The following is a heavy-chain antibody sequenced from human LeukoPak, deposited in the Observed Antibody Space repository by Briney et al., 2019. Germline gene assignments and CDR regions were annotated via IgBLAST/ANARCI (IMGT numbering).Heavy chain of an antibody. CDR1: GGSISSHGYY. J-gene: IGHJ5*02. CDR2: IYYSGST. Sequence: PSETLSLTCTVSGGSISSHGYYWGWIRQPPGKGLEWIGTIYYSGSTYYNPSLKSRVTISVDTSKNQFPLKLSSVTAADTAVYYCARDIKCSGGSCALNWFDPWGQGTLVTVSS. CDR3: ARDIKCSGGSCALNWFDP. V-gene: IGHV4-39*06. D-gene: IGHD2-15*01.